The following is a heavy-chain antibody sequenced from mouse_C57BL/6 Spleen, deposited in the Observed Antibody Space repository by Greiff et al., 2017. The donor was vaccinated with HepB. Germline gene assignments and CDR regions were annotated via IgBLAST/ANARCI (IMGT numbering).Heavy chain of an antibody. J-gene: IGHJ2*01. CDR3: ARGRQGTTVVGRYFDY. V-gene: IGHV1-39*01. CDR1: GYSFTDYN. Sequence: VQLKQSGPELVKPGASVKISCKASGYSFTDYNMNWVKQSNGKSLEWIGVINPNYGTTSYNKKFKGKATLTVDQSSSTAYMQLNSLISEDSAVYYCARGRQGTTVVGRYFDYWGQGTTLTVSS. CDR2: INPNYGTT. D-gene: IGHD1-1*01.